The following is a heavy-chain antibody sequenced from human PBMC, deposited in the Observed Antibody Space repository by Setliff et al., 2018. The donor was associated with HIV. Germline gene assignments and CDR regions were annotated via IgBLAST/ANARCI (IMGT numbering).Heavy chain of an antibody. V-gene: IGHV4-39*01. CDR1: DDSISSSNYY. J-gene: IGHJ4*02. Sequence: PSETLSLTCVVSDDSISSSNYYWGWIRQTPGRTLEWIGILYYGGNTFYNPSLKSRVAISVDTSKNQLSLDLSSVTAADTAVYYCATAPGISYFDYWGQGALVTVSS. D-gene: IGHD6-13*01. CDR3: ATAPGISYFDY. CDR2: LYYGGNT.